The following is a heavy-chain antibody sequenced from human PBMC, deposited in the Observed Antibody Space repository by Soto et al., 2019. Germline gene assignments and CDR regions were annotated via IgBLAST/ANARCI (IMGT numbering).Heavy chain of an antibody. V-gene: IGHV4-31*03. CDR1: GGSISSGGYY. J-gene: IGHJ6*02. CDR2: IYYSGST. CDR3: ARENVLGRGMDF. D-gene: IGHD3-16*01. Sequence: SETLSLTCTVSGGSISSGGYYWSWIRQHPGKGLEWIGYIYYSGSTYYNPSLKSRVTISVDTSKNQFSLKLSSVTAADTAVYYFARENVLGRGMDFWGQGTTVTVSS.